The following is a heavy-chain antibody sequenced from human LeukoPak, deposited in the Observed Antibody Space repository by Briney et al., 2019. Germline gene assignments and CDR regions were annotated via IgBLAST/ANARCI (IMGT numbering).Heavy chain of an antibody. D-gene: IGHD1-26*01. CDR3: ARDFSSGSYYVYPDY. CDR2: IYTSGST. Sequence: SETLSLTCTVSGGSISSYYWSWIRQPAGKGLEWIGRIYTSGSTNYNPSLKSRVTMSVDTSKIQFSLKLSSVTAADTAVYYCARDFSSGSYYVYPDYWGQGTLVTVSS. J-gene: IGHJ4*02. CDR1: GGSISSYY. V-gene: IGHV4-4*07.